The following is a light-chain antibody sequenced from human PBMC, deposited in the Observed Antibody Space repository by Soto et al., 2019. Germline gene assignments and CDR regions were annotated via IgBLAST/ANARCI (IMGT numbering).Light chain of an antibody. CDR1: SSDVGGYNY. Sequence: QSALTQPPSGSGSPGQSGSISCTGTSSDVGGYNYVSWYQQHPGKAPKLMIYEVSKRPSGVPDRFSGSKSGNTASLTVSGLQAEDEADYYCSSYAGSNNLRVFGTGTKVTVL. J-gene: IGLJ1*01. CDR3: SSYAGSNNLRV. V-gene: IGLV2-8*01. CDR2: EVS.